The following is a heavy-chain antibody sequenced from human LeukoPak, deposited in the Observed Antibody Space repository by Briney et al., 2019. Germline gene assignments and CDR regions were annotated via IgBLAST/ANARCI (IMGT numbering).Heavy chain of an antibody. J-gene: IGHJ4*02. CDR3: ARIAYYYDSSGYFSPYYFDY. CDR2: IYHSGST. CDR1: GGSISSSSYY. D-gene: IGHD3-22*01. V-gene: IGHV4-39*07. Sequence: SETLSLTCTVSGGSISSSSYYWGWIRQPPGKGLEWIGSIYHSGSTYYNPSPKSRVTISVDTSKNQFSLKLSSVTAADTAVYYCARIAYYYDSSGYFSPYYFDYWGQGTLVTVSS.